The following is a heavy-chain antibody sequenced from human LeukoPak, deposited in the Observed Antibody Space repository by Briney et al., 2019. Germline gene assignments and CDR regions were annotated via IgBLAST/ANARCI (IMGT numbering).Heavy chain of an antibody. D-gene: IGHD3-22*01. V-gene: IGHV1-2*02. J-gene: IGHJ4*02. CDR1: GYTFTGYY. CDR2: INPNSGGT. CDR3: ARFGYYDSSGYYLFDY. Sequence: ASAKVSCKASGYTFTGYYMHWVRQAPGQGLEWMGWINPNSGGTNYAQKFQGRVTITRDTSISTAYMELSRLRSDDTAVYYCARFGYYDSSGYYLFDYWGQGTLVTVSS.